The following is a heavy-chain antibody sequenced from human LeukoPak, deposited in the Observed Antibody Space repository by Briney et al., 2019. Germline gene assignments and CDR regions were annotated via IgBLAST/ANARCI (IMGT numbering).Heavy chain of an antibody. J-gene: IGHJ4*02. Sequence: PGGSLRLSCAGSGFAFNIYEMNWVRQAPGKGLEWVAYISNTDSSTYYADSVKGRFTISRDDAKNPLFLQMNSLRVDDTAVYYCARSLVATIMVFDLWGQGALVTVSS. V-gene: IGHV3-48*03. D-gene: IGHD5-12*01. CDR1: GFAFNIYE. CDR2: ISNTDSST. CDR3: ARSLVATIMVFDL.